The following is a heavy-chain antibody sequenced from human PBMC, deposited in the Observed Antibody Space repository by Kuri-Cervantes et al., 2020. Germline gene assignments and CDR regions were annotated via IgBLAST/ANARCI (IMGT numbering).Heavy chain of an antibody. J-gene: IGHJ4*02. D-gene: IGHD6-13*01. CDR1: GGSISSYY. CDR3: ARSLGSYYSDY. V-gene: IGHV4-59*01. CDR2: IYYSGST. Sequence: SETLSPTCTVSGGSISSYYWSWIRQPPGKGLEWIGYIYYSGSTNYNPSLKSRVTISVDTSKNQFSLKLSFVTAADTAIYYCARSLGSYYSDYWGQGTLVTVSS.